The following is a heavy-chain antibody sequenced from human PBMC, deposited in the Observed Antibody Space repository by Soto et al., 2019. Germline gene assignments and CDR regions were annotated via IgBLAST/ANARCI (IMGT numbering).Heavy chain of an antibody. V-gene: IGHV3-23*01. Sequence: EVQLLESGGGLVQPGGSLRLSCAASEFTFSSNAMHWVRQAPGKGLEWVSGITGSGSTTFYADSVKGRFTISRDNSKNTLDLHMNRLRAEDTAIYYCAKDFPAYLSSWFHFWGQGTLVTVSS. CDR1: EFTFSSNA. D-gene: IGHD6-13*01. CDR3: AKDFPAYLSSWFHF. J-gene: IGHJ5*01. CDR2: ITGSGSTT.